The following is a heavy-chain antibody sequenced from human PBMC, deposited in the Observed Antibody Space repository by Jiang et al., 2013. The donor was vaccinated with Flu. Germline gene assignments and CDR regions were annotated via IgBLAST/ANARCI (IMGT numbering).Heavy chain of an antibody. CDR3: AKHGDDSSGYRGFYYYYGMDV. J-gene: IGHJ6*02. D-gene: IGHD3-22*01. Sequence: SGFTFSSYAMSWVRQAPGKGLEWVSAISGSGGSTYYADSVKGRFTISRDNSKNTLYLQMNSLRAEDTAVYYCAKHGDDSSGYRGFYYYYGMDVWGQGTTVTVSS. V-gene: IGHV3-23*01. CDR1: GFTFSSYA. CDR2: ISGSGGST.